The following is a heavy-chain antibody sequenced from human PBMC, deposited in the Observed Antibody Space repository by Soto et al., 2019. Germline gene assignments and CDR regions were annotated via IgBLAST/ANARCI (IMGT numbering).Heavy chain of an antibody. J-gene: IGHJ4*02. D-gene: IGHD4-17*01. Sequence: SETLSLTCTVSGGSISSGGYYWSWIRQHPGKGLEWIGYIYYSGSTYYNPSLKSRVTISVDTSKNQFSLKLSSVTAADMAVYYCARGSVMDYGGSEYWGQGTMVIVSS. CDR2: IYYSGST. V-gene: IGHV4-31*03. CDR1: GGSISSGGYY. CDR3: ARGSVMDYGGSEY.